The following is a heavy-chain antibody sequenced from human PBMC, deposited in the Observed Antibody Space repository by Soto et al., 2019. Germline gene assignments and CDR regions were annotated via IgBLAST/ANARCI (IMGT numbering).Heavy chain of an antibody. J-gene: IGHJ4*02. V-gene: IGHV3-23*01. Sequence: LRLSCAAAGFMFSSYGMSWVRQAPGKGLQWVATIHPSGGSTHYAESVRGRFTISRDNSRDTLYLQMNSLRAEDTAVYYCAKDPSTGPPDCWGQGALVTVSS. CDR2: IHPSGGST. CDR1: GFMFSSYG. CDR3: AKDPSTGPPDC. D-gene: IGHD3-9*01.